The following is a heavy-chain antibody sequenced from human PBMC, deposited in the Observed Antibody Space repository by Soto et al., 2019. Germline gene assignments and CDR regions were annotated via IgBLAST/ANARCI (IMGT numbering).Heavy chain of an antibody. CDR1: GFTFSSYS. CDR2: ISSSLTYI. V-gene: IGHV3-21*06. J-gene: IGHJ4*02. Sequence: GGSLRLSCAASGFTFSSYSMNWVRQAPGGGLEWVSSISSSLTYIYYADSVKGRFTISRDNAKNSLYLQMNSLRAEDTAVYYCASLYSYTGFDYWGQGTLVTVSS. D-gene: IGHD5-18*01. CDR3: ASLYSYTGFDY.